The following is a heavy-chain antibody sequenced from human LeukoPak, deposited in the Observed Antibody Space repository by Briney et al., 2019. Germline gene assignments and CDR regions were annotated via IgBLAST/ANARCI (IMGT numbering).Heavy chain of an antibody. D-gene: IGHD3-3*01. CDR3: ARDFSLRGFSYWFDP. CDR2: IIPIFGTA. Sequence: SVKVSCKASGGTFSSYAISWVRQAPGQGLEWMGGIIPIFGTANYAQKFQGRVTITADESTSTAYMELSSLRSEDTAVYSCARDFSLRGFSYWFDPWGQGTLVTVSS. CDR1: GGTFSSYA. V-gene: IGHV1-69*13. J-gene: IGHJ5*02.